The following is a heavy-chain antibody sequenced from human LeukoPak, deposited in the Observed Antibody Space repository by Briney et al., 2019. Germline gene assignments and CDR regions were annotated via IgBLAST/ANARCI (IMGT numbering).Heavy chain of an antibody. J-gene: IGHJ4*02. V-gene: IGHV4-34*01. CDR3: ARVAMAGTRYYFQY. CDR1: GGSFSDYY. CDR2: LNHSGST. D-gene: IGHD5-18*01. Sequence: SETLSLTCAVYGGSFSDYYWTWIRQTPGKGLEWIGELNHSGSTNYNPSLKSRVTISLDTSKNQFSLKLKSVTAADTAVYYWARVAMAGTRYYFQYWGQGTLVTVSS.